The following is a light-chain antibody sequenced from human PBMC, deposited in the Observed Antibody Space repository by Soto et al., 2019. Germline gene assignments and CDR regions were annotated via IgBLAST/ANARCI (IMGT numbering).Light chain of an antibody. Sequence: QSVLAQPASVSGSPGQSITISCTGTSSDIGGYNYVSWYQQHPGKAPKLMIYDVSDRPSGVSNRFSGSKSGNTASLTISGLQAEDEADYYCASYASSHTVLFGGGTKVTVL. CDR1: SSDIGGYNY. V-gene: IGLV2-14*03. CDR3: ASYASSHTVL. J-gene: IGLJ2*01. CDR2: DVS.